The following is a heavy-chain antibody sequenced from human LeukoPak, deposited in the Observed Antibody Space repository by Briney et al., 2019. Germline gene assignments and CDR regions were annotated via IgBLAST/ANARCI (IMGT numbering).Heavy chain of an antibody. Sequence: SETLSLTCAVYGGSFSGYYWSWIRQPPGKGLEWIVEINHSGSTNDNPSLKSLVTISVDTSKNQFSLKLRSVTAADTAVYYCARGRRRGYSCGWYIPDAFDIWGQGTMVTVSS. D-gene: IGHD6-19*01. V-gene: IGHV4-34*01. CDR1: GGSFSGYY. J-gene: IGHJ3*02. CDR3: ARGRRRGYSCGWYIPDAFDI. CDR2: INHSGST.